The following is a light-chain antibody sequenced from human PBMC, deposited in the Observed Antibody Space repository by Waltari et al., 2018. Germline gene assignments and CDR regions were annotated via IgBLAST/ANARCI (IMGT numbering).Light chain of an antibody. CDR3: QVWDMTTDHTWV. CDR1: NIGDKS. CDR2: NDD. J-gene: IGLJ1*01. Sequence: SYVLTQPPSVSVAPGQTATLTCGGNNIGDKSVHWYQQKPGQAPILVIFNDDERPSGIPERISVSKSVNTAMRSISRVEAGDEADYYCQVWDMTTDHTWVFGPGTTVTVL. V-gene: IGLV3-21*02.